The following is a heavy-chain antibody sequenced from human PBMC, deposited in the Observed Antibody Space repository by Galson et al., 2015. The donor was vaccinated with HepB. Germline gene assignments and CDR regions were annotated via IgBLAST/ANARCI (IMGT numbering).Heavy chain of an antibody. Sequence: SVKVSCKASGYTFSTYSITWVRQAPGQGLEWMGWISPYNGNTNYTRKFQGRVTITADESTSTAYMELSSLRSEDTAVYYCATSIVAVPAAGHYFDYWGQGTLVTVSS. J-gene: IGHJ4*02. CDR1: GYTFSTYS. CDR3: ATSIVAVPAAGHYFDY. D-gene: IGHD2-2*01. V-gene: IGHV1-18*01. CDR2: ISPYNGNT.